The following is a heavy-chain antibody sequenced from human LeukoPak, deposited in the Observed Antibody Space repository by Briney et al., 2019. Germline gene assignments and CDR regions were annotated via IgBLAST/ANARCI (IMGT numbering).Heavy chain of an antibody. CDR3: AKVAYSSSSGTPLDY. CDR2: IKSDGCT. Sequence: GGSLRLSCAASGFTFSTYWMHWGRQAPGKGVVWVSRIKSDGCTNYADSLKDRFTISRDNAKNTVSLQMNRLRPEDPAVYYRAKVAYSSSSGTPLDYWGQGTLVTVSS. D-gene: IGHD6-6*01. V-gene: IGHV3-74*01. J-gene: IGHJ4*02. CDR1: GFTFSTYW.